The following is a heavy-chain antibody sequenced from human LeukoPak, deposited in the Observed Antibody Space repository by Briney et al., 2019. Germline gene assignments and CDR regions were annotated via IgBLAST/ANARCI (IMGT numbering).Heavy chain of an antibody. CDR1: GFTFSSYA. J-gene: IGHJ4*02. V-gene: IGHV3-23*01. Sequence: GGTLRLSCTASGFTFSSYAMSWVRQAPGRGLQWVSAVSGSGGSTYYADSVKGHFTISRDNSKSTVYLQMTSLRVDDTAVYYCAKDGFDYWGQGTLVTVSS. CDR3: AKDGFDY. CDR2: VSGSGGST.